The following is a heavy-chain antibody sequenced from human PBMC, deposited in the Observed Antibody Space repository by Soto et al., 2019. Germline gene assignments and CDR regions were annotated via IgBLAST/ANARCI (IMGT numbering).Heavy chain of an antibody. CDR3: ARGRGDGYNQHWYFDL. V-gene: IGHV4-34*01. J-gene: IGHJ2*01. CDR2: INHSGST. D-gene: IGHD3-10*01. Sequence: QVHLQQWGAGLLKPSETLSLTCAVYGGSFGVYYWSWIRQPPGKGLEWIGEINHSGSTNYNPSLKSRVSISVGTSNNQFSLKLSSVTAADTAVYYCARGRGDGYNQHWYFDLWGRGTLVTVSS. CDR1: GGSFGVYY.